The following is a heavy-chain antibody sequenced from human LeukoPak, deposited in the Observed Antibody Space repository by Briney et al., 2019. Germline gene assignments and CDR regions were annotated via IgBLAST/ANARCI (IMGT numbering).Heavy chain of an antibody. J-gene: IGHJ4*02. CDR3: ARDRGFSYGIDF. D-gene: IGHD5-18*01. V-gene: IGHV3-7*04. CDR2: IKQDGSEK. Sequence: GGSLRLSCAASGFTFSSYWMSWVRQAPGKGLEWVANIKQDGSEKYYVDSVKGRFTISRDNAKKSLFLQVSSLRGEDTAVYCCARDRGFSYGIDFWGQGTLVTVSS. CDR1: GFTFSSYW.